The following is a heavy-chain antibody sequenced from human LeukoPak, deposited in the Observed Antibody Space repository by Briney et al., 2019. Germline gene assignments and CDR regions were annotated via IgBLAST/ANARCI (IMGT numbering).Heavy chain of an antibody. CDR1: GFAFTIYT. Sequence: GGSLRLSCTASGFAFTIYTMTWAPRAPGKGLEWLSGISGRRDTTFYAASVKGRFPIPRDNSKSTVCLQMNSLRAGDTAIYYCAKDLSDWNFFDSGGQGTPVTASS. V-gene: IGHV3-23*01. CDR2: ISGRRDTT. J-gene: IGHJ4*02. CDR3: AKDLSDWNFFDS. D-gene: IGHD1-1*01.